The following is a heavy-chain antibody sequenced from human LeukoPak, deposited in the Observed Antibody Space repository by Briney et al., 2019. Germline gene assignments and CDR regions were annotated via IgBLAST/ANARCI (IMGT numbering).Heavy chain of an antibody. V-gene: IGHV4-4*07. D-gene: IGHD4-17*01. Sequence: SETLSLTCTVSGGYISSYYWSWIRQPAGKGLEWIGRIYTSENTDYNPSLKSRVTISVDMSTSQFSLRLTSVTAADTAVYYCAREGDYGDYSKSFYYMDVWGKGTTVTVSS. CDR1: GGYISSYY. CDR2: IYTSENT. CDR3: AREGDYGDYSKSFYYMDV. J-gene: IGHJ6*03.